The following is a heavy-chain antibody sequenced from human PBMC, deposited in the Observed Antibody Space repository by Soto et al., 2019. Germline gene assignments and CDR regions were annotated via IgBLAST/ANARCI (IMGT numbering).Heavy chain of an antibody. CDR1: GGSISSSSYY. V-gene: IGHV4-39*01. CDR2: IYYRGET. J-gene: IGHJ4*02. CDR3: ARLPRYDYVSGSYYIH. Sequence: SETLSLTCTVSGGSISSSSYYWGWIRQPPGKGLESIGTIYYRGETYYNPSLKSRVTISVDTSKNQFSLKLTSVTAADTAVYYCARLPRYDYVSGSYYIHWGQGTLVTVSS. D-gene: IGHD3-10*01.